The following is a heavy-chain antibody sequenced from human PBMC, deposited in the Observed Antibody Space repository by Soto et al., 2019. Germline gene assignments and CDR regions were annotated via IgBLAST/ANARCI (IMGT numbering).Heavy chain of an antibody. Sequence: PGGSLSLSCAASGLTFSSYAVSWARQTPGKGLEWVSTISASGAYTYYADSVKGRFTISRDNSKNTLYLQMRSLRAGDTATYYCAKEVIAARPYYFDYWGQGTLVTVSS. D-gene: IGHD6-6*01. CDR1: GLTFSSYA. V-gene: IGHV3-23*01. CDR3: AKEVIAARPYYFDY. CDR2: ISASGAYT. J-gene: IGHJ4*02.